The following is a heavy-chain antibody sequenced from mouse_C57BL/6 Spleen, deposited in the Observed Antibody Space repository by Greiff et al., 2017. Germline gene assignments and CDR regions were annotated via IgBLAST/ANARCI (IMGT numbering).Heavy chain of an antibody. D-gene: IGHD2-1*01. CDR1: GYTFTDYN. CDR3: AREGDYGNYKFAY. V-gene: IGHV1-18*01. CDR2: INPNNGGT. Sequence: VQLKESGPELVKPGASVKIPCKASGYTFTDYNMDWVKQSHGKSLEWIGDINPNNGGTIYNQKFKGKATLTVDKSSSTAYMELRSLTSEDTAVYYCAREGDYGNYKFAYWGQGTLVTVSA. J-gene: IGHJ3*01.